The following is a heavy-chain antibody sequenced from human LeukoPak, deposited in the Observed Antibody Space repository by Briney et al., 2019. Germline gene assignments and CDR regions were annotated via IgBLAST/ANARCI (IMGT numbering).Heavy chain of an antibody. Sequence: SETLSLTCTVSGGSISSGSYYWSWIRQPAGKGLEWIGRIYTSGSTNYNPSLKSRVTISVDTSKNQFSLKLSSVTAADTAVYYCARVGFGELLSDYYYYYMDVWGKGTTVTISS. CDR2: IYTSGST. CDR1: GGSISSGSYY. V-gene: IGHV4-61*02. J-gene: IGHJ6*03. D-gene: IGHD3-10*01. CDR3: ARVGFGELLSDYYYYYMDV.